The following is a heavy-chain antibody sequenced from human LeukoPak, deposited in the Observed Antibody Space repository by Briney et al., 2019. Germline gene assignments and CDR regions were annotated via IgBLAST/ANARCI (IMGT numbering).Heavy chain of an antibody. Sequence: GGSLRLSCAASGFTFSSYTMNWVRQAPGKGLEYVSSISSSSSHIYYADSVKGRFTISRDNSKNTLYLQMNSLRAEDTAVYYCAKVGLGNWYYYYGMDVWGQGTTVTVSS. CDR1: GFTFSSYT. D-gene: IGHD3-16*01. CDR2: ISSSSSHI. V-gene: IGHV3-21*04. CDR3: AKVGLGNWYYYYGMDV. J-gene: IGHJ6*02.